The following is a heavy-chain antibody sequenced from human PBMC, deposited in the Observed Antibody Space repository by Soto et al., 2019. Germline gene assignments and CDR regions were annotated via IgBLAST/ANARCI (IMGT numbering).Heavy chain of an antibody. CDR2: IFYSGRSGST. Sequence: ETLPLTCSVSGCSIRSYYWSWIRQPPGRGLEWIGYIFYSGRSGSTNYNPSLKSRVIISVDTSKNQFSLKLTSVTAADTSLYYCARTAVGWADPWGQGSLVIV. J-gene: IGHJ5*02. CDR3: ARTAVGWADP. V-gene: IGHV4-59*01. D-gene: IGHD6-19*01. CDR1: GCSIRSYY.